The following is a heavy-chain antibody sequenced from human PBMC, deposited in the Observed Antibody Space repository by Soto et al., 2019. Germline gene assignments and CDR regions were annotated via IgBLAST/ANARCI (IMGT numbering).Heavy chain of an antibody. V-gene: IGHV1-69*01. CDR2: IIAMFGTA. J-gene: IGHJ6*02. CDR1: GGTLTISSHG. CDR3: ARDPPFSGILRGTPLMDV. D-gene: IGHD4-17*01. Sequence: QVKLVQSGAEVRKPGSSVKVSCKASGGTLTISSHGISWVRQAPGQGLEWMGGIIAMFGTANYAQKFQGRVTITADESTSTAYMELSSLRSEDTAVYYCARDPPFSGILRGTPLMDVWGQGTTVTVSS.